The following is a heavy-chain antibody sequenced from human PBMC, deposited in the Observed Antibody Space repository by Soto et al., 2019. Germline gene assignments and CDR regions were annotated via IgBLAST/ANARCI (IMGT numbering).Heavy chain of an antibody. J-gene: IGHJ1*01. CDR2: INPSGGST. Sequence: GASVKVSCKASGYTFTSYYMHWVRQAPGQGLEWMGIINPSGGSTSYAQKFQGRVTMTRDTSTSTVYMELSSLRSEDTAVYYCARGGENYYDSSGYWNHVYWGQGTLVTVSS. CDR3: ARGGENYYDSSGYWNHVY. D-gene: IGHD3-22*01. V-gene: IGHV1-46*01. CDR1: GYTFTSYY.